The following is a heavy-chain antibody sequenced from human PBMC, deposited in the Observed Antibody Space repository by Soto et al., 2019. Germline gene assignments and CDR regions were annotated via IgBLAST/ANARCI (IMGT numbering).Heavy chain of an antibody. CDR3: ARETTTVTRDYFYYGMDV. V-gene: IGHV1-69*01. CDR1: GGTFTSFA. CDR2: IIPLFGTT. D-gene: IGHD4-17*01. Sequence: QVLLVQSGAEVKKPGSSVKVSCKASGGTFTSFAISWVRQAPGKGLEWMGEIIPLFGTTNYAQKFQGRVTITADESTTTAYMELSSLRSEDSAVYYCARETTTVTRDYFYYGMDVWGQGTTVTVSS. J-gene: IGHJ6*02.